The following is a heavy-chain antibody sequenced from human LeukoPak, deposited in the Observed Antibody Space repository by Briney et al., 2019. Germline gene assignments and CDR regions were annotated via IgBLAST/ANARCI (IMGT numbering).Heavy chain of an antibody. D-gene: IGHD3-9*01. CDR1: GFTFSDYY. CDR2: ISSSGSTI. CDR3: ARVLVLRYFDWLYPDAFDI. V-gene: IGHV3-11*01. J-gene: IGHJ3*02. Sequence: GGSLRLSCAVSGFTFSDYYMSWIRQAPGKGLEWVSYISSSGSTIYYADSVKGRFTISRDNAKNSLYLQMNSLRAEDTAVYYCARVLVLRYFDWLYPDAFDIWGQGTMVTVSS.